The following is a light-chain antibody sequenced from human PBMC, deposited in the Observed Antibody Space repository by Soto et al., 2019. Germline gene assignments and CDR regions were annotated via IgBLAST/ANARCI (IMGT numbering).Light chain of an antibody. J-gene: IGLJ1*01. CDR2: DVS. V-gene: IGLV2-14*03. Sequence: QSVLTQPASVSGAPGQSIAISCTGTSTDVGGYNYVSWYQHHPGKAPKLMVYDVSNRPSGVSNRFSGSKSGNTASLTISGLQAEDEADYYCRSYTSSRTDVFGTGTKVTVL. CDR3: RSYTSSRTDV. CDR1: STDVGGYNY.